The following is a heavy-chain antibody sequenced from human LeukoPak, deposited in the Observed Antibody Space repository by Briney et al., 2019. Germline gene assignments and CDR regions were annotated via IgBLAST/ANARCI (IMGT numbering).Heavy chain of an antibody. J-gene: IGHJ6*03. CDR3: ARVAYGGNRGGYYYYMDV. Sequence: PSETLSLTCTVSGGSISSYYWSWIRLPPGKGLEWIGYIYYSGSTNYNSSLKSRVTISVDTSKNQFSLKLSSVTAADTAVYYCARVAYGGNRGGYYYYMDVWGKGTTVTVSS. CDR1: GGSISSYY. CDR2: IYYSGST. D-gene: IGHD4-23*01. V-gene: IGHV4-59*01.